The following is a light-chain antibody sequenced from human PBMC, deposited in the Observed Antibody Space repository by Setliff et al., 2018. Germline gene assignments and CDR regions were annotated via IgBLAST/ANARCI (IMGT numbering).Light chain of an antibody. CDR1: SSDVGGYNY. CDR2: DVS. J-gene: IGLJ1*01. CDR3: QSYDSSLSGSDV. V-gene: IGLV2-11*01. Sequence: QSVLAQPRSVSGSPGQSVTISCTGTSSDVGGYNYVSWYQQHPGKAPKLMIYDVSKRPSGVPDRFSGSKSGNTASLTISGLQAEDEADYYCQSYDSSLSGSDVFGTGTKGTVL.